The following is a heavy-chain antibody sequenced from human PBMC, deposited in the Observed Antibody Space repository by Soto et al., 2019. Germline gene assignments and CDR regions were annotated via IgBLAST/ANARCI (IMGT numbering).Heavy chain of an antibody. CDR3: VRRNDYGDFDDAFEI. D-gene: IGHD4-17*01. Sequence: ESLKISCKGSGYSFTSYWIGWVRQMPGKGLEWMGIIYPGDSDTRYSPSFQGQVTISADKSISTAYLPWSSLKASDTAMYYFVRRNDYGDFDDAFEIWGQGTIVT. V-gene: IGHV5-51*01. CDR2: IYPGDSDT. J-gene: IGHJ3*02. CDR1: GYSFTSYW.